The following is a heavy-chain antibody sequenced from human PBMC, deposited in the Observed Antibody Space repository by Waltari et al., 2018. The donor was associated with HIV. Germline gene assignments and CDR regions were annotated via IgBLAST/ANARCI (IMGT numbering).Heavy chain of an antibody. D-gene: IGHD1-1*01. Sequence: QVQLVESGGGLVRPGGSLRLSCAGSGFTFSDYYMSWIRQSAEKGLEWISYISSSGGTMYYADSVKGRFTISRDNAKNSLYRQMNSLRGEDTAVYFCVRVAIATGYYYYYGVDVWGQGTTVTVSS. CDR3: VRVAIATGYYYYYGVDV. V-gene: IGHV3-11*01. CDR2: ISSSGGTM. J-gene: IGHJ6*02. CDR1: GFTFSDYY.